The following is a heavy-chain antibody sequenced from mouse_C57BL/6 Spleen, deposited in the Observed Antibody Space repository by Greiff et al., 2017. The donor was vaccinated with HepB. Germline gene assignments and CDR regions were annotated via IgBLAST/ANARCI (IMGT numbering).Heavy chain of an antibody. V-gene: IGHV5-6*01. D-gene: IGHD2-3*01. CDR3: ARHSSGYDGYYPAWFAY. J-gene: IGHJ3*01. CDR1: GFTFSSYG. Sequence: EVQVVESGGDLVKPGGSLKLSCAASGFTFSSYGMSWVRQTPDKRLEWVATISSGGSYTYYPDSVKGRFTISRDNAKNTLYLQMSSLRSEDTAMYYCARHSSGYDGYYPAWFAYWGQGTLVTVSA. CDR2: ISSGGSYT.